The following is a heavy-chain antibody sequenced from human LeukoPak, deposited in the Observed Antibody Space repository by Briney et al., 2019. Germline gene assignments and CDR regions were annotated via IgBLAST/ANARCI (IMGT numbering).Heavy chain of an antibody. D-gene: IGHD3-10*01. Sequence: GGSVRLSCAASGFTFSSYAMHWVRQAPGKGLEGVAFIRYDGSDKYYADSVKGRFTISRDNSKNTLYLQMNSLRAEDTAVYYCAKDPHYYGSGSYYKAVDYWGQGTLVTVSS. CDR1: GFTFSSYA. J-gene: IGHJ4*02. V-gene: IGHV3-30*02. CDR2: IRYDGSDK. CDR3: AKDPHYYGSGSYYKAVDY.